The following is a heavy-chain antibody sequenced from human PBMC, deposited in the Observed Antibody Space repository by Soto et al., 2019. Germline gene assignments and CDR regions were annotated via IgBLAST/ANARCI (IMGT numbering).Heavy chain of an antibody. D-gene: IGHD3-3*01. CDR3: TILRFLEWSPWGLLPHYGMDV. V-gene: IGHV3-15*07. CDR2: IKSKTDGGTT. CDR1: GFTFSNAW. J-gene: IGHJ6*02. Sequence: PGGSLRLSCAASGFTFSNAWMNWVRQAPGKGLEWVGRIKSKTDGGTTDYAAPVKGRFTISRDDSKNTLYLQMNSLKTEDTAVYYCTILRFLEWSPWGLLPHYGMDVWGQGTTVTVSS.